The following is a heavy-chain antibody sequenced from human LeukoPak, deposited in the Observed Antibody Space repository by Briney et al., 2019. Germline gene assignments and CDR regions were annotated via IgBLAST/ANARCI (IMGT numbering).Heavy chain of an antibody. CDR2: MYYSGST. V-gene: IGHV4-30-4*01. Sequence: TSQTLSLTCTVSGGSISSGDYYWSWIRQPPGKGLEWVAYMYYSGSTYYNPSLKSRVTMSADTSKNQLSLKLSSVTAADTAVYYCARPYYYDSRIDPWGQGTLVTVSS. CDR3: ARPYYYDSRIDP. D-gene: IGHD3-22*01. J-gene: IGHJ5*02. CDR1: GGSISSGDYY.